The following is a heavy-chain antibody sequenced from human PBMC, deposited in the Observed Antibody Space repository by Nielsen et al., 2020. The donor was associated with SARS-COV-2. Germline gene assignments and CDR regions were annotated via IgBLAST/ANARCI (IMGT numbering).Heavy chain of an antibody. Sequence: ASVKVSCKASGYTFTGYYMHWVRQAPGQGLEWMGWINPNSGGTNYAQKFQGRVTMTRDTSISTAYMELSRLRSDDTAVYYCARDKIVVVPAAGGGYYYGMDVWGQGTTVTVSS. J-gene: IGHJ6*02. CDR1: GYTFTGYY. CDR3: ARDKIVVVPAAGGGYYYGMDV. D-gene: IGHD2-2*01. CDR2: INPNSGGT. V-gene: IGHV1-2*02.